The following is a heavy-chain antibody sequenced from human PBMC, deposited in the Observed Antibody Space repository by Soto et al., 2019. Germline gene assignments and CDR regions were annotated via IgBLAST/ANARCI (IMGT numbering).Heavy chain of an antibody. V-gene: IGHV3-23*01. D-gene: IGHD3-10*01. Sequence: GSLRLSCAASGFTFRTYAMNWVRQAPGKGLEWISAISGSGSFTHYADSVRGRFTISRDNSQNQLYLQMNNLRGDGTAMYYCAKIPTGSGSSKFDYWGQGIQVTVSS. CDR3: AKIPTGSGSSKFDY. CDR2: ISGSGSFT. CDR1: GFTFRTYA. J-gene: IGHJ4*02.